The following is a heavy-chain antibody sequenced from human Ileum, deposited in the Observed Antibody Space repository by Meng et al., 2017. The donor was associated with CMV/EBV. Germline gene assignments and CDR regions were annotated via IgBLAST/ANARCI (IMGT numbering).Heavy chain of an antibody. CDR3: AKDGRANTDYPYFDY. V-gene: IGHV3-9*01. CDR1: GFNFDDYV. J-gene: IGHJ4*02. CDR2: ITWKSGKM. D-gene: IGHD1-26*01. Sequence: GGSLRLSCTVSGFNFDDYVIHWVRQVPGKGLEWVSRITWKSGKMAYVDSVKGRFTISRDNAKNTLYLQMASLRPEDTAFYYCAKDGRANTDYPYFDYWGQGTLVTVSS.